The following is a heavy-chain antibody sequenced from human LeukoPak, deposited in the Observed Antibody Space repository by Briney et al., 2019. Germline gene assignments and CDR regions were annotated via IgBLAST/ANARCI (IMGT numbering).Heavy chain of an antibody. D-gene: IGHD2-8*01. Sequence: SSETLSLTCTVSGVSITSYYWRWIRQPPGKGLESIGNIYYSGSTNYNPSLKSRVTISVDTSKNQFSLKLSSVTAADTAVYYCARENGYYMDVWGKGTTVTVSS. CDR2: IYYSGST. V-gene: IGHV4-59*01. J-gene: IGHJ6*03. CDR3: ARENGYYMDV. CDR1: GVSITSYY.